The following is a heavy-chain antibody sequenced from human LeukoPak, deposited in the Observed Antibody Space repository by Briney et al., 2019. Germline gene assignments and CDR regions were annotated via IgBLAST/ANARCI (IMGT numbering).Heavy chain of an antibody. V-gene: IGHV3-30*02. CDR2: IRSDGSNK. CDR3: ARDLVVVAATSFDY. Sequence: PGGSLRLSCAGSGFSFSSYGMHWVRQAPGKGLEWMAFIRSDGSNKYYADSVRGRFTISRDNAKNSLYLQMNSLRAEDTAVYYCARDLVVVAATSFDYWGQGTLVTVSS. J-gene: IGHJ4*02. D-gene: IGHD2-15*01. CDR1: GFSFSSYG.